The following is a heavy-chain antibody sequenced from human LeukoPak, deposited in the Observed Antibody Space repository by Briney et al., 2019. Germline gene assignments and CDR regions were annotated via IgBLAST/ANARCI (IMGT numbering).Heavy chain of an antibody. Sequence: GGSLRLSCAASGFTFSSYSMNWIRQAPGKGLEWVSSISSSTSYIYYADSVKGRFTISRDNAKNSLYLQMNSLRAEDTAVYYCARAGGSTVSHSDYWGQGTLVTVSS. CDR3: ARAGGSTVSHSDY. CDR1: GFTFSSYS. V-gene: IGHV3-21*01. J-gene: IGHJ4*02. D-gene: IGHD4-17*01. CDR2: ISSSTSYI.